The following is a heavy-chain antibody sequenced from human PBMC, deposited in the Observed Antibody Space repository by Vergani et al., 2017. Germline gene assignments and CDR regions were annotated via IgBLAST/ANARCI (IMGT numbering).Heavy chain of an antibody. D-gene: IGHD4-17*01. J-gene: IGHJ5*02. Sequence: EVQLVESGGGLVQPGRSLRLSCAASGFTFDDYAMHWVRQAPGKGLEWVSGISWNSGSIGYADSVKGRFTISRDNAKNSLYLQMNSLRAEDTALYYCAKDGHDYDDSYIWFDPWGQGTLVTVSS. CDR2: ISWNSGSI. CDR3: AKDGHDYDDSYIWFDP. V-gene: IGHV3-9*01. CDR1: GFTFDDYA.